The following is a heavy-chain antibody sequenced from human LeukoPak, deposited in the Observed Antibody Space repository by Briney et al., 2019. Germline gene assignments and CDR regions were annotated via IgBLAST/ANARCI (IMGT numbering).Heavy chain of an antibody. CDR3: ARDRPGRYCSSTRCYMASPFDP. J-gene: IGHJ5*02. Sequence: GASVKVSCKASGYTFTGYYMHWVRQAPGQGLEWMGGIIPILGTANYAQKFQGRVTITADEFTSTAYMELSSLRSEDTAVYYCARDRPGRYCSSTRCYMASPFDPWGQGTLVTVSS. CDR1: GYTFTGYY. V-gene: IGHV1-69*13. D-gene: IGHD2-2*02. CDR2: IIPILGTA.